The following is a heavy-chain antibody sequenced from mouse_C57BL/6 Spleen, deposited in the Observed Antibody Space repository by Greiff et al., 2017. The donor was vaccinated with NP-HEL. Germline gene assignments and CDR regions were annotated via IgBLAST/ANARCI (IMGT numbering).Heavy chain of an antibody. CDR3: ARKEGPMDVGGFAF. Sequence: QVQLKESGPGLVQPSQSLSITCTVSGFSLTSYGVHWVRQSPGKGLEWLGVIWSGGSTDYNAAFISRLSISKDNSKSQVFFKMNSLQADDTAIYYCARKEGPMDVGGFAFWGQGTLVTVSA. V-gene: IGHV2-2*01. J-gene: IGHJ3*01. CDR2: IWSGGST. CDR1: GFSLTSYG. D-gene: IGHD6-5*01.